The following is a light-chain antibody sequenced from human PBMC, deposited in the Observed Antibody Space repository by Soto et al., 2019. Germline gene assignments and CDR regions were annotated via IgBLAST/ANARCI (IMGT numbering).Light chain of an antibody. J-gene: IGKJ1*01. CDR1: QSINRW. V-gene: IGKV1-5*03. CDR2: EAS. CDR3: QHYKSYFRT. Sequence: DIQMTQSPSTLSASVGDRVTITCRASQSINRWLAWYQQSPGKAPKLLIYEASSLENGVPTRFSGSGAGTEFTLTISSLHPDDIATYYCQHYKSYFRTFGQGTKVEIK.